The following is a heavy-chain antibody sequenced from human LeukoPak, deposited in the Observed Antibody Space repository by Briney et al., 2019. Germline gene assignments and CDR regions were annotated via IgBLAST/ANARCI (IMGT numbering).Heavy chain of an antibody. J-gene: IGHJ4*02. CDR2: ISAYNGNT. D-gene: IGHD6-19*01. V-gene: IGHV1-18*01. CDR1: GYTFTSYG. CDR3: ARDKVAGFPYYFDY. Sequence: ASVKVSCKASGYTFTSYGISWVRQAPGQGSEWMGWISAYNGNTNYAQKLQGRVTMTTDTSTGTAYMELRSLRSDDTAVYYCARDKVAGFPYYFDYWGQGTLVTVSS.